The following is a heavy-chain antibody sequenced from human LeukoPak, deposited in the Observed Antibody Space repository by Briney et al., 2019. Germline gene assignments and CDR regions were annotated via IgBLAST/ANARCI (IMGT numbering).Heavy chain of an antibody. CDR1: GGSISSGGYY. CDR3: ARTYCSGGTCYGLDY. CDR2: THYSGRT. Sequence: KPSQTLSLTRTVSGGSISSGGYYWSWIRQPPGKGPEWIGYTHYSGRTYYNPSLKSRLTISADTSKNQFSLRLSSVTAADTAVYYCARTYCSGGTCYGLDYWGQGTLVTVSS. V-gene: IGHV4-30-4*08. J-gene: IGHJ4*02. D-gene: IGHD2-15*01.